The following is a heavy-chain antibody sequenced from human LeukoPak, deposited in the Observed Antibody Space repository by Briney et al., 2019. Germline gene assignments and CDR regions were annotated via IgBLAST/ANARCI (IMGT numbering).Heavy chain of an antibody. CDR1: GFTFSRYG. J-gene: IGHJ4*02. CDR2: ISYDGSDK. V-gene: IGHV3-30*03. Sequence: GGSLRLSCAASGFTFSRYGMHWVRQAPGKGLEWVAVISYDGSDKYYVDSVKGRFTISRDNSKNTLYLQMGSLRAEDMAVYYCARGITGVRGVIGYWGQGTLVTVSS. CDR3: ARGITGVRGVIGY. D-gene: IGHD3-10*01.